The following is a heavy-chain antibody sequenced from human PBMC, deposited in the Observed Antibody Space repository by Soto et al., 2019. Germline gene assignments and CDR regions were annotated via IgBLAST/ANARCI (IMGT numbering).Heavy chain of an antibody. Sequence: QVQLVESGGGVVQPGRSLRLSCAASGFTFSSYGMHWVRQAPGKGLVWVSSIWYDGNNKYYADSVKGRFTISRDNSRNTLFLQMNSLRAEDTALYYCVGRGNQNWGDYWGQGTQVTVSS. CDR3: VGRGNQNWGDY. V-gene: IGHV3-33*01. D-gene: IGHD7-27*01. J-gene: IGHJ4*02. CDR2: IWYDGNNK. CDR1: GFTFSSYG.